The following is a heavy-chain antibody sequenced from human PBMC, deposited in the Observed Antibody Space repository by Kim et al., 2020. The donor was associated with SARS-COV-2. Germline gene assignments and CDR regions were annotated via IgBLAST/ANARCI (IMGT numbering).Heavy chain of an antibody. J-gene: IGHJ4*02. V-gene: IGHV1-18*01. Sequence: NYAQKLQGRVTMTTDTSTSTAYMELRSLRSDDTAVYYCARGRGYSYVVDYWGQGTLVTVSS. CDR3: ARGRGYSYVVDY. D-gene: IGHD5-18*01.